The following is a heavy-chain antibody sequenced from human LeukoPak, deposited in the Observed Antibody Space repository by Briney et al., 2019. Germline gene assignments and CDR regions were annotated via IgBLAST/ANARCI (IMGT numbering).Heavy chain of an antibody. Sequence: PSETLSLTCAVYGGSLSGYYWSWIRQPPGKGLEWIGEINHSGSTNYNPSLKSRVTISVDTSKNQFSLKLSSVTAADTAVYYCARGLKLPYYYGSGSYYPNSWFDPWGQGTLVTVSS. V-gene: IGHV4-34*01. CDR1: GGSLSGYY. CDR3: ARGLKLPYYYGSGSYYPNSWFDP. D-gene: IGHD3-10*01. CDR2: INHSGST. J-gene: IGHJ5*02.